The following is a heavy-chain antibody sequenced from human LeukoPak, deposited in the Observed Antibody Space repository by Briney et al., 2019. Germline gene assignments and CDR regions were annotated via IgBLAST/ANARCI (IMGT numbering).Heavy chain of an antibody. CDR1: GYSFTSYW. D-gene: IGHD3-10*01. J-gene: IGHJ4*02. V-gene: IGHV5-51*01. Sequence: GESLKISCKGSGYSFTSYWIAWVRQMPGKGLEWMGIAYPADSDTTYSPPFQAQVTISADKSISSAYLKWSSLKASDTAMYYCARRRTGLSFDYWGQGTLVTVSS. CDR2: AYPADSDT. CDR3: ARRRTGLSFDY.